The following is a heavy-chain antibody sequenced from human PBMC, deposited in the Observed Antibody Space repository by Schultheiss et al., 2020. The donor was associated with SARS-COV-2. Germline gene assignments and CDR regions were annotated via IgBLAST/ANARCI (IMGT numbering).Heavy chain of an antibody. CDR3: ARATHGDSSGYYRGGDYYYGMDV. Sequence: GESLKISCAASGFTFDDYGMSWVRQAPGKGLEWVSGINWNGGSTGYADSVKGRFTISRDNAKNSLYLQMNSLRAEDTAVYYCARATHGDSSGYYRGGDYYYGMDVWGQGTTVTVSS. CDR2: INWNGGST. J-gene: IGHJ6*02. V-gene: IGHV3-20*04. D-gene: IGHD3-22*01. CDR1: GFTFDDYG.